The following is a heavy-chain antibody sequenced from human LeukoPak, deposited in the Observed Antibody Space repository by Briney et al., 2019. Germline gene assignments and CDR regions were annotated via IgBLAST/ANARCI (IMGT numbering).Heavy chain of an antibody. CDR2: IYTSGST. CDR3: ARAPIAARPPDAFDM. J-gene: IGHJ3*02. V-gene: IGHV4-4*07. D-gene: IGHD6-6*01. Sequence: SETLSLTCTVSGGSISSYYWSWIRQPAGKGLEWIGRIYTSGSTDHNPSLKSRVTMSVDTSKNQFSLKVSSVTAADTAVYYCARAPIAARPPDAFDMWGQGTMVTVSS. CDR1: GGSISSYY.